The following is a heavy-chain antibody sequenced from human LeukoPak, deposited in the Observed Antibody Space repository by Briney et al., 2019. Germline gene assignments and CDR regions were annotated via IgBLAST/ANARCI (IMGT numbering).Heavy chain of an antibody. CDR1: GGTFSSYA. V-gene: IGHV1-69*13. D-gene: IGHD3-22*01. Sequence: ASVKVSCKASGGTFSSYAISWLRQAPGQGLEWMGGIIPIFATANYAQKFQGRVTITAVESTSTAYMELSSLRSEDTAVYYCARGPITTRSHFDYWGQGTLVTVSS. J-gene: IGHJ4*02. CDR2: IIPIFATA. CDR3: ARGPITTRSHFDY.